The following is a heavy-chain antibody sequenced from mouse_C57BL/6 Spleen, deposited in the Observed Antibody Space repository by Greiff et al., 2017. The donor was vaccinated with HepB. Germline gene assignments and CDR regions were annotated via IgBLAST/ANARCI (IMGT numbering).Heavy chain of an antibody. CDR3: AKNSGYDEYYYAMDY. D-gene: IGHD2-2*01. J-gene: IGHJ4*01. V-gene: IGHV2-5*01. CDR2: IWRGGST. CDR1: GFSLTSYG. Sequence: VKLQESGPGLVQPSQSLSITCTVSGFSLTSYGVHWVRQSPGKGLEWLGVIWRGGSTDYNAAFMSRLSITKDNSKSQVFFKMNSLQADDTAIYYCAKNSGYDEYYYAMDYWGQGTSVTVSS.